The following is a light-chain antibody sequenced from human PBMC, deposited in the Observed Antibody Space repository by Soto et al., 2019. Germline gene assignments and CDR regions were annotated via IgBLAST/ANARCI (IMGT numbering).Light chain of an antibody. Sequence: QAVVTQPPSASGTPGQWVTISCSGSSSNIGSNTVSWYQQLPGTDPKLLIYSNNQRPSAVPDRFSGSKSGASASLAISGLQSEDEADYYCAAWDDSLNGWVFGGGTKLTVL. CDR1: SSNIGSNT. J-gene: IGLJ3*02. CDR2: SNN. CDR3: AAWDDSLNGWV. V-gene: IGLV1-44*01.